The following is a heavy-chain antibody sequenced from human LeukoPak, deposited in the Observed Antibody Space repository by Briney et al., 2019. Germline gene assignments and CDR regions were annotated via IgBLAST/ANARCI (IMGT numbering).Heavy chain of an antibody. Sequence: GASVKVSCKVSGYTLTELSMHWVRQAPGKGLEGMGGFDPEDGETIYAQKFQGRVTMTEDTSTDTAYMELSSLRSEDTAVYYCATDPFSSSWFGPGDYWGQGALVTVSS. J-gene: IGHJ4*02. CDR3: ATDPFSSSWFGPGDY. CDR1: GYTLTELS. D-gene: IGHD6-13*01. V-gene: IGHV1-24*01. CDR2: FDPEDGET.